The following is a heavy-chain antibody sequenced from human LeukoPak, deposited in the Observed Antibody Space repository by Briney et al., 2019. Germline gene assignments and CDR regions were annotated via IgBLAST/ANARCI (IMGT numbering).Heavy chain of an antibody. CDR3: ARAERDGYSLYYFDY. Sequence: NPSETLSLTCTVSGGSISSYYWSWIRQPAGKGLEWIGRIYTSGSTNYNPSLKSRVTMSVDTSKNQFPLKLSSVTAADTAVYYCARAERDGYSLYYFDYWGQGTLVTVSS. CDR1: GGSISSYY. V-gene: IGHV4-4*07. CDR2: IYTSGST. J-gene: IGHJ4*02. D-gene: IGHD5-24*01.